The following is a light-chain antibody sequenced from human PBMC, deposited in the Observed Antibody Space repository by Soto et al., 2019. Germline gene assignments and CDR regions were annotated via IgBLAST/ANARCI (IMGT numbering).Light chain of an antibody. V-gene: IGLV1-51*01. Sequence: QSVLTQPPSVSAAPGQKVTISCSGSSSNIGNNYVSWYQQLPGTAPKLLIYDNNKRPSGIPDRFSGSKSGTSATLGITGLQTGDEADYYCGTWDSSLIVIYVFGTGTKVTV. J-gene: IGLJ1*01. CDR1: SSNIGNNY. CDR2: DNN. CDR3: GTWDSSLIVIYV.